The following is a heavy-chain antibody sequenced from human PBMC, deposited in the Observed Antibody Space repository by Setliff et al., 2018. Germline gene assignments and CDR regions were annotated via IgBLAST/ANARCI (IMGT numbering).Heavy chain of an antibody. Sequence: SETLSLTCAVSVYSISRDCHWGWIRQPPGKGLEWIGSIYHSGSTYYNPSLKSRVTISVDTSKNQFSLKLSSVTAADTAVYYCARVSQLVVLSLYYYYGMDVWGQGTTVTVSS. J-gene: IGHJ6*02. CDR1: VYSISRDCH. V-gene: IGHV4-38-2*01. D-gene: IGHD6-6*01. CDR3: ARVSQLVVLSLYYYYGMDV. CDR2: IYHSGST.